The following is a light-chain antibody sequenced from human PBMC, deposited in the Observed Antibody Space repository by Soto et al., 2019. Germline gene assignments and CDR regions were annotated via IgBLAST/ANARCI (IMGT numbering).Light chain of an antibody. CDR2: GAS. Sequence: EIVLTQSPGTLSLSPGERATLSCRASQSVSSSYLAWYQQKPGQAPRLLIYGASSSATGTPDRISGSGSRTDFTLTISRLEPEYFAVYYCQQYGTAITFGQGTRLEIK. V-gene: IGKV3-20*01. CDR3: QQYGTAIT. CDR1: QSVSSSY. J-gene: IGKJ5*01.